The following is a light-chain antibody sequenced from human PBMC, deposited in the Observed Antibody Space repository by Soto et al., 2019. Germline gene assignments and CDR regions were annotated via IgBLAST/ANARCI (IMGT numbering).Light chain of an antibody. J-gene: IGLJ2*01. CDR2: DVI. Sequence: QSALTQPASVSGSPGQSITISCTGTSSDVGAYNYVSWYQQHPGKAPKLMIYDVINRPSGVSNRFSGSKSGNTASLTISGLQDEDEADYYCSSYTSSSTLVFGGGTKLTVL. CDR3: SSYTSSSTLV. V-gene: IGLV2-14*01. CDR1: SSDVGAYNY.